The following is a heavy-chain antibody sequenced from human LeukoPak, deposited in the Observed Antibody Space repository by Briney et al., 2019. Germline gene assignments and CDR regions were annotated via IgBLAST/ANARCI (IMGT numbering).Heavy chain of an antibody. CDR3: ARDSSGWSKNY. CDR2: ISGSGGST. Sequence: GGSLRLSCAASGFTFSSYAMTWVRQAPGKGLQWVSAISGSGGSTYYGDSVKGRFTISRDNSKNMMYLQMNSLRVEDTAVYYCARDSSGWSKNYWGQGTLVTVSS. D-gene: IGHD6-19*01. J-gene: IGHJ4*02. V-gene: IGHV3-23*01. CDR1: GFTFSSYA.